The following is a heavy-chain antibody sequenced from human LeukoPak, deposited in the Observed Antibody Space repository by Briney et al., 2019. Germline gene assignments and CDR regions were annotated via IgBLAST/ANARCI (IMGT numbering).Heavy chain of an antibody. Sequence: ASVKVSCKASGYTFTSNGISWVRQAPGQGLEWMGWISAYNGNTNYEQKLQGRVTMTTDTSTSTAYMELRSLRSDDTAVYYCATDRFYNTFDYWGQGTLVTVSS. CDR1: GYTFTSNG. D-gene: IGHD3-10*01. CDR3: ATDRFYNTFDY. V-gene: IGHV1-18*01. J-gene: IGHJ4*02. CDR2: ISAYNGNT.